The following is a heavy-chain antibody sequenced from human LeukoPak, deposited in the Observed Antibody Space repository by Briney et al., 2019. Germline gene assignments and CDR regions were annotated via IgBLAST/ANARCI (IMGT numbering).Heavy chain of an antibody. CDR2: ISYDGSNK. D-gene: IGHD3-9*01. V-gene: IGHV3-30*18. J-gene: IGHJ3*02. CDR3: AKSYYDILTGYRTDAFDI. CDR1: VLTFSNAW. Sequence: GGSLRLSCAASVLTFSNAWMSWVRQAPGKGLEWVAVISYDGSNKYYADSVKGRFTTSRDNSKNTLYLQMNSLRAEDTAVYYCAKSYYDILTGYRTDAFDIWGQGTMVTVSS.